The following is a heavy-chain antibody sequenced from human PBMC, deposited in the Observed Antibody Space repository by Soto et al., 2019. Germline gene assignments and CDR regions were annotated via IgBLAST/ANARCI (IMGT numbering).Heavy chain of an antibody. CDR3: ARKSRDFSGGSCYFLPGIDY. J-gene: IGHJ4*02. Sequence: QVQLVQSGAEVKKPGSSVKVSCKASGGTFSSYAISWVRQAPVQGLEWMGGIIPIFGKANYAQKFQGRDTITGDESTSTAYMELSSLRSEDTAVYYCARKSRDFSGGSCYFLPGIDYWGQGTMVTVSS. CDR2: IIPIFGKA. CDR1: GGTFSSYA. V-gene: IGHV1-69*12. D-gene: IGHD2-15*01.